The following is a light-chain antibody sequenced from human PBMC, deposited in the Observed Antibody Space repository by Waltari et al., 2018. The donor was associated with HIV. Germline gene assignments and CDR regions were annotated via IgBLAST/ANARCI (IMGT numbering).Light chain of an antibody. Sequence: EIVLTKYSGTVSLSPGERATLSCRASQSVSSIYLAWYLQKPGQAPRLLIYGASNKATGVPDRFSCSGSVTDFTLIISRLEPEDFAVYYCQHYGGSAIYTFGQGTKLEIK. CDR3: QHYGGSAIYT. CDR2: GAS. J-gene: IGKJ2*01. V-gene: IGKV3-20*01. CDR1: QSVSSIY.